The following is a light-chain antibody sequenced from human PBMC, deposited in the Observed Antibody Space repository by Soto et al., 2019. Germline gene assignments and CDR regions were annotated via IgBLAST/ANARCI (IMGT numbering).Light chain of an antibody. J-gene: IGLJ2*01. CDR3: QSYDNTVV. V-gene: IGLV1-40*01. CDR1: SSNIGADYD. CDR2: ANN. Sequence: QPVLTQPPSVSGAPGQRVTISCTGTSSNIGADYDVHWYQQVPGTAPKLLIYANNNRPSGVPDRFSASKSGTSASLAITGLRAEDEADYYCQSYDNTVVFGGGTKLTVL.